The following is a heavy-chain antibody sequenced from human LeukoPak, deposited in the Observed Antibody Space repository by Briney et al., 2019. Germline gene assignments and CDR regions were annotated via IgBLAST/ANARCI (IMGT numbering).Heavy chain of an antibody. Sequence: SETLSLTCTVSGYSISNGYFWGWIRQPPGKGLECIGTIYHSGSIHYNPSLKGRVTISVDTSKNQFSLKLNSLTAADTAVYYCARAIRTGLGIGSFDGWGQGTLVTVSS. CDR2: IYHSGSI. CDR1: GYSISNGYF. V-gene: IGHV4-38-2*02. CDR3: ARAIRTGLGIGSFDG. D-gene: IGHD7-27*01. J-gene: IGHJ4*02.